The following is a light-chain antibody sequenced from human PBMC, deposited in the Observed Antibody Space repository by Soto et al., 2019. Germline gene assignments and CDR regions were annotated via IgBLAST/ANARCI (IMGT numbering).Light chain of an antibody. V-gene: IGKV3-20*01. CDR2: ATS. CDR3: QQYGSSPMYT. J-gene: IGKJ2*01. CDR1: RSIGDN. Sequence: TVMTQSPATLSVSPGETATLSCTASRSIGDNLAWYQVKPGQAPRLLISATSTRATGIPDRFRGSGSGTYFTLTISRLEPEDFAVYYCQQYGSSPMYTFGQGTKLEIK.